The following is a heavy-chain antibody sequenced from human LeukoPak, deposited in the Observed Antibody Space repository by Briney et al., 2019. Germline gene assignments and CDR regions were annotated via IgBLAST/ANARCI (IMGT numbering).Heavy chain of an antibody. CDR2: ISGSGGNT. Sequence: PAGGSLRLSCAASGFTFSSYAMSWVRQAPGKGLEWVSGISGSGGNTYYADSVKGRFTLSRDNFKNTLYLHMNSLRAEDTAVYYCARPGGHWSSSPFDYWGQGTLVTVSS. CDR3: ARPGGHWSSSPFDY. J-gene: IGHJ4*02. V-gene: IGHV3-23*01. CDR1: GFTFSSYA. D-gene: IGHD2-21*01.